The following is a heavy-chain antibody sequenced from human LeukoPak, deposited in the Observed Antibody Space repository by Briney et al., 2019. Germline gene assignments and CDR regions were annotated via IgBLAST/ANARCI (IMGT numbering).Heavy chain of an antibody. V-gene: IGHV3-74*01. CDR2: INSDASDT. Sequence: PGGSLRLSCAASGFTFSRHWMHWVRQAPGKGLVWISRINSDASDTYYADSVKGRFTISRDNSKNTLYLQMNSLRAEDTAVYYCATWKDGYNDYWGQGTLVTVSS. J-gene: IGHJ4*02. CDR3: ATWKDGYNDY. D-gene: IGHD5-24*01. CDR1: GFTFSRHW.